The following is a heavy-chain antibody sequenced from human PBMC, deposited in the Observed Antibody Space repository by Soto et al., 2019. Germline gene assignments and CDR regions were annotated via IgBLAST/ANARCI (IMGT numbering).Heavy chain of an antibody. Sequence: EVQLVESGGGLVQPGGSLRLSCAASGFTLSTYWMHWVRQVPGKGLVWVSRMNSDGSSTTYADSVKGRFTISRDNAKNTLFLQMSSLRDEDTAVYYCAREGSSYYYYSMDVWGQGTTVTVSS. CDR1: GFTLSTYW. CDR2: MNSDGSST. V-gene: IGHV3-74*03. J-gene: IGHJ6*02. D-gene: IGHD6-6*01. CDR3: AREGSSYYYYSMDV.